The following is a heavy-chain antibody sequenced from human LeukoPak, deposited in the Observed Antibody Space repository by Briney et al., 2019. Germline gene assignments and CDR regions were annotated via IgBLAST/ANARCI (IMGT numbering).Heavy chain of an antibody. V-gene: IGHV1-2*02. CDR2: INTNSGGT. Sequence: GASVKVSCKASGYTFTGYYTHWVRQAPGQGLEWMGWINTNSGGTKYAQKFQGRVTITRDTSISTAYMELSRLRSDDTAGYYCAADPGPYYYESGSYINWFDPWGQGTLVTVSS. D-gene: IGHD3-10*01. J-gene: IGHJ5*02. CDR3: AADPGPYYYESGSYINWFDP. CDR1: GYTFTGYY.